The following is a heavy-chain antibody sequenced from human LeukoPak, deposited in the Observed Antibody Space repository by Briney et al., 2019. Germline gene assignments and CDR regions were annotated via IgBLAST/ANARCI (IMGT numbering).Heavy chain of an antibody. CDR2: ISTSGSSI. V-gene: IGHV3-11*04. D-gene: IGHD2-15*01. J-gene: IGHJ4*02. CDR3: ARIPRYCSGGSCFSLDY. Sequence: GGSLRLSCAASGFTLSDYYMSWIRQAPGKGLEWVSYISTSGSSIYYADSVKGRFTISRDNAKNSLYLQMNSLRAEDTAVYYCARIPRYCSGGSCFSLDYWGQGTLVTVSS. CDR1: GFTLSDYY.